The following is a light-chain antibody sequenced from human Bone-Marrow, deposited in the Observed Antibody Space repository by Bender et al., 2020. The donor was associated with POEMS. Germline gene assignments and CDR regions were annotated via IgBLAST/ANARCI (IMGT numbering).Light chain of an antibody. Sequence: SSVLTQDPAVSVALGQTVRITCQGDSLRSYYAGWYQQKPGQAPVLVMYKDSERPSGIPERFSGSSSGTTVTLTVSGVQAEDEADYYCQSTDSSATYRLFGGGTRLTVL. CDR2: KDS. CDR1: SLRSYY. V-gene: IGLV3-25*03. J-gene: IGLJ3*02. CDR3: QSTDSSATYRL.